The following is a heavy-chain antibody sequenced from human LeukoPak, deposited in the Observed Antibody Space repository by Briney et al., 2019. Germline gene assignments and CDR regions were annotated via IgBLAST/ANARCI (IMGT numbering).Heavy chain of an antibody. J-gene: IGHJ4*02. V-gene: IGHV4-59*08. Sequence: SETLSLTCTVSGGSISSYYWSWIRQPPGKGLEWIGYIYYSGSTKYNPSLKSRVTISVDTSKSQFSLKLPSVTAAGTAVYYCARLGIGVVPSAMLGDYYFDYWGQGTLVTVSS. CDR3: ARLGIGVVPSAMLGDYYFDY. CDR1: GGSISSYY. D-gene: IGHD2-2*01. CDR2: IYYSGST.